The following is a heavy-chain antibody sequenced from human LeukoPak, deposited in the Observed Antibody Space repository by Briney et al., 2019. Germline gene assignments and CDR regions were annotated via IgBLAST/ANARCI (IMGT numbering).Heavy chain of an antibody. CDR3: ARDVEEWLQIDY. V-gene: IGHV3-21*01. Sequence: GGSLRLSCAASGFTFNIYSMNWVRQAPGRGLEWVSSVTSTGAYIYDADSVKGRFTISRDNAKNSLYLQMNSLRAEDTAVYYCARDVEEWLQIDYWGQGTLVTVSS. D-gene: IGHD5-12*01. CDR1: GFTFNIYS. J-gene: IGHJ4*02. CDR2: VTSTGAYI.